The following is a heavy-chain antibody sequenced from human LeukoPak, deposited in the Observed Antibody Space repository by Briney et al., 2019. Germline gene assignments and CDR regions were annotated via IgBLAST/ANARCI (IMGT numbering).Heavy chain of an antibody. J-gene: IGHJ3*01. Sequence: GGSLRLSCAASGFTVSSSYMTWVRQAPGKGLEWVSLIRSGGSTVYTDSVKGRFTISRHNSKNTLYLQLNSLRAEATAVYYCAREGSGRTAYNDGLDVWGQGTMVTVSS. CDR2: IRSGGST. V-gene: IGHV3-53*01. CDR1: GFTVSSSY. D-gene: IGHD3-10*01. CDR3: AREGSGRTAYNDGLDV.